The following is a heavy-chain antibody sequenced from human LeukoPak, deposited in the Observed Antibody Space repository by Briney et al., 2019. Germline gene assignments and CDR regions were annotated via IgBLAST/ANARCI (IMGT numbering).Heavy chain of an antibody. Sequence: PSETLSLTCTVSGDSISSSSYYWGWIRQPPGTGLEWIGSMYYSGSTYYNPSLKSRVTISVDTPKNQFSLKLSSVTAADTAVYYCARRPLTGAYPYYFDSWGQGTLVTVSS. CDR1: GDSISSSSYY. CDR2: MYYSGST. J-gene: IGHJ4*02. D-gene: IGHD7-27*01. V-gene: IGHV4-39*01. CDR3: ARRPLTGAYPYYFDS.